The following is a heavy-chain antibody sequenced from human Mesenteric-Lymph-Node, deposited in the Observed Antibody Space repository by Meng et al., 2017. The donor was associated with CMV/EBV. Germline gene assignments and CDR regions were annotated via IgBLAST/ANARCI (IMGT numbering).Heavy chain of an antibody. CDR2: ISWNSGII. CDR1: EFTFDDYA. CDR3: AKDKFLYYYGMDV. J-gene: IGHJ6*02. V-gene: IGHV3-9*01. Sequence: LSLTCAASEFTFDDYAMHWVRQAPGKGLEWVSSISWNSGIIDYADSVKGRFTISRDNSKNTLYLQMNSLRAEDTAVYYCAKDKFLYYYGMDVWGRGTTVTVSS.